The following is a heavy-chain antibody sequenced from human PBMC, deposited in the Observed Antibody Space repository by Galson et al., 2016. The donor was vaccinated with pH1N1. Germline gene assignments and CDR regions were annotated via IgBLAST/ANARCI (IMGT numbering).Heavy chain of an antibody. V-gene: IGHV4-30-4*01. Sequence: LSLTCTVSGGSISSGDYYWGWIRQPPGKGLEWIGYIYYSGSTYYNPSLKSRVTISLDTSKNQFSLKLSSVTAADTAVYYCARGRAYSGSFLFDYWGQGTLVTVSS. CDR1: GGSISSGDYY. CDR3: ARGRAYSGSFLFDY. CDR2: IYYSGST. J-gene: IGHJ4*02. D-gene: IGHD1-26*01.